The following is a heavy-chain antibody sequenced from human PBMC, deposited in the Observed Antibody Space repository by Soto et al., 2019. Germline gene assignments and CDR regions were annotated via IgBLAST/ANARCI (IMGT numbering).Heavy chain of an antibody. J-gene: IGHJ4*02. Sequence: EVQLVESGGGLVQPGRSLRLSCAASGFTFDDYAMHWVRQAPGKGLEWVSGITWNSGSVGYADSVKGRFTISRDNAENPLYLQMHSLRSEDTALYYCTKAALERATNQEFDYWGQGTMVTVSS. CDR3: TKAALERATNQEFDY. V-gene: IGHV3-9*01. CDR2: ITWNSGSV. D-gene: IGHD5-12*01. CDR1: GFTFDDYA.